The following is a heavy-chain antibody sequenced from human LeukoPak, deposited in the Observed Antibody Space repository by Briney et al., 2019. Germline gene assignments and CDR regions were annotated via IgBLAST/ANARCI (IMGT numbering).Heavy chain of an antibody. CDR1: GGSISSANYH. J-gene: IGHJ4*02. CDR2: IYYSGST. V-gene: IGHV4-39*01. Sequence: SETLSLTCTVSGGSISSANYHWGWIRQPPGKGLEWIGEIYYSGSTYYNPSLKSRVTISVDTSNNQFSLRLSPVTAAGTAVYYCARLGAGYFGEEYWGQGTLVIVSS. D-gene: IGHD3-16*01. CDR3: ARLGAGYFGEEY.